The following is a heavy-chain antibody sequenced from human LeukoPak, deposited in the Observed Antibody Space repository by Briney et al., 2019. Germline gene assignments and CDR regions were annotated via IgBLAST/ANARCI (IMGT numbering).Heavy chain of an antibody. CDR1: GFTFDDYG. Sequence: GGSLRLSCAASGFTFDDYGMSWVRQAPGKGLEWVSGINWNGGSTGYADSVEGRFTISRDNAKNSLYLQMNSLRAEDTALYYCARDRRFRYCSSTSCYPNAFDIWGQGTMVTVSS. J-gene: IGHJ3*02. V-gene: IGHV3-20*04. D-gene: IGHD2-2*01. CDR2: INWNGGST. CDR3: ARDRRFRYCSSTSCYPNAFDI.